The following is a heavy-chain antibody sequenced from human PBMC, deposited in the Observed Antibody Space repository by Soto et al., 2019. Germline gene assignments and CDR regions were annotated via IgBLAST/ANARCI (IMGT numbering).Heavy chain of an antibody. CDR2: ISSGNRYI. J-gene: IGHJ3*01. CDR1: VFNFISYT. V-gene: IGHV3-21*01. D-gene: IGHD2-15*01. CDR3: ARDRCRSASCYQTYAFDL. Sequence: KTGWSLRLSCAASVFNFISYTMNWVRQAPGKGLEWVSSISSGNRYIYYADSVRGRLIISRDDATNSLYLQMTSLRAEDTAVYYCARDRCRSASCYQTYAFDLWGQGTMVTVSS.